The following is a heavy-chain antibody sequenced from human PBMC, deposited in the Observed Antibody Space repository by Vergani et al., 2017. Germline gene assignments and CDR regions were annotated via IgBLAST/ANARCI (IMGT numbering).Heavy chain of an antibody. CDR3: ARDSLPHYYDSSGYYSFDY. CDR1: GDSVSSNSAA. D-gene: IGHD3-22*01. CDR2: TYYRSKWYN. J-gene: IGHJ4*02. V-gene: IGHV6-1*01. Sequence: QVQLQQSGPGLVKPSQTLSLTCAISGDSVSSNSAAWNWIRQSPSRGLEWLGRTYYRSKWYNDYAVSVKSRITINPDTSKNQFSLQLNSVTPEDTAVYYCARDSLPHYYDSSGYYSFDYWGQGTLVTVSS.